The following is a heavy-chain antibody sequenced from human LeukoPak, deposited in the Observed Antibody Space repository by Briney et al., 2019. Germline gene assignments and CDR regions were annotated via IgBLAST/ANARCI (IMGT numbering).Heavy chain of an antibody. CDR2: INHSGST. V-gene: IGHV4-34*01. D-gene: IGHD6-19*01. Sequence: SETLSLTCAVYGGSFSGYYWSWIRQPPGKGLEWIGEINHSGSTNYNPSLKSRVTISVDTSKNQFSLKLSSVTAADTAVYYCAREIAVAGMYWGQGTLVTVSS. CDR1: GGSFSGYY. J-gene: IGHJ4*02. CDR3: AREIAVAGMY.